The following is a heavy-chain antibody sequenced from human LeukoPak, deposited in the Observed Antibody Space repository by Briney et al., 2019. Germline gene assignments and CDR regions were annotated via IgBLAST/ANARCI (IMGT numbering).Heavy chain of an antibody. CDR2: ISGSGGST. D-gene: IGHD2-21*01. V-gene: IGHV3-23*01. J-gene: IGHJ6*03. Sequence: PGGSLRLSCTASGFTFSSYAMSWVRQAPGKGLEWISAISGSGGSTYYADYVKGRVTISRDNSKNTLYLQMNSLRAEDTAVYYCAKLGDWNYYYYMDVWGKGTTVTVSS. CDR3: AKLGDWNYYYYMDV. CDR1: GFTFSSYA.